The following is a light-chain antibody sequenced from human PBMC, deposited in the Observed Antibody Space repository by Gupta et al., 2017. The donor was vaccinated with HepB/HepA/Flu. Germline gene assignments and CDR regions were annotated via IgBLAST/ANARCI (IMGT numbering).Light chain of an antibody. Sequence: QSALTQPPSVSGSPGPSVTISCPGTSSDIGSYNRVSWYQQSPGTAPKLIIYEVDNRPSGVPDRFSGSKSGNTASLTISGLQTEDEADYYCSSYTTSSTYVFGIGTKVTVL. J-gene: IGLJ1*01. CDR1: SSDIGSYNR. CDR3: SSYTTSSTYV. CDR2: EVD. V-gene: IGLV2-18*02.